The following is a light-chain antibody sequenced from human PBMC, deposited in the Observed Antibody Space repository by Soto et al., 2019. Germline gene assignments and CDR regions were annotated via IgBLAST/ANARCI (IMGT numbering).Light chain of an antibody. CDR2: GAS. CDR3: QQYERPPFA. V-gene: IGKV3-20*01. J-gene: IGKJ2*01. CDR1: ESVSNNY. Sequence: EIVLTHSPDTLSLSPGERATLSCRASESVSNNYLAWYQQKPGQAPRLVIYGASSRATGIPDRFSGSGSGTDFTLTISRLEPEDFAVYYCQQYERPPFAFGQGTKLEIK.